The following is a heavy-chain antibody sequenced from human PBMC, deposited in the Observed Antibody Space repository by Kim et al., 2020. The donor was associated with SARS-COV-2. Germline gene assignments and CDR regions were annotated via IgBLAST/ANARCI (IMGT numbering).Heavy chain of an antibody. CDR3: ARDHRDGRGYFSLDY. CDR2: INAGNGDT. D-gene: IGHD3-3*01. J-gene: IGHJ4*02. V-gene: IGHV1-3*01. CDR1: GYTFNTYA. Sequence: ASVKVSCKASGYTFNTYAMHWVRQAPGQRLEWMGWINAGNGDTGYSQMFQGRVTLTRDTSASIAYMQLSRLRSEDTAVYCARDHRDGRGYFSLDYWGQGSLVTVSS.